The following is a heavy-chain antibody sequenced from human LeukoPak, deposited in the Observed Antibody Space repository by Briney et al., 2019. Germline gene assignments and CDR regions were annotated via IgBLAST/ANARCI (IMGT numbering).Heavy chain of an antibody. CDR2: INSDGSST. D-gene: IGHD3-10*01. CDR1: GFTFSSYW. Sequence: PGGSLRLSCAASGFTFSSYWMHWVRQAPGKGLVWVSRINSDGSSTSYADSVKGRFTISRDNAKNTLYLQMNSLRAEDTAVYYCARDTRMVRGVIQEYWGQGTLSPSPQ. CDR3: ARDTRMVRGVIQEY. V-gene: IGHV3-74*01. J-gene: IGHJ4*02.